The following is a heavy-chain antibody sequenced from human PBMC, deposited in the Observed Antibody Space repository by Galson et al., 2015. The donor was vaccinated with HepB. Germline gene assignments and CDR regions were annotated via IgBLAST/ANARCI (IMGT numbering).Heavy chain of an antibody. J-gene: IGHJ4*02. D-gene: IGHD3-22*01. Sequence: QSGAEVKKPGESLKISCKGSGYSFTSYWIGWVRQMPGKGLEWMGIIYPGDSDTRYSPSFQGQVTISADKSISTAYLQWSSLKASDTAMYYCARPRGYYYDSSGYPDPYFDYWGQGTLVTVSS. CDR1: GYSFTSYW. V-gene: IGHV5-51*01. CDR2: IYPGDSDT. CDR3: ARPRGYYYDSSGYPDPYFDY.